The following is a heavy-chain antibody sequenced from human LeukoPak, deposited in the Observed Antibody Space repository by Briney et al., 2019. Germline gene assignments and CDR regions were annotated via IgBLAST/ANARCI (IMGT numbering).Heavy chain of an antibody. D-gene: IGHD4-17*01. V-gene: IGHV3-53*01. CDR2: IYSGGST. J-gene: IGHJ4*02. CDR1: GFTVSSNY. CDR3: ARARLYGDYEDY. Sequence: GGSLRLSCAASGFTVSSNYMSWVRQAPGKGLEWVSVIYSGGSTYYADSVKGRFTISRDNSKNTLYLQMNSLRAEGTALYHCARARLYGDYEDYWGQGTLVTVSS.